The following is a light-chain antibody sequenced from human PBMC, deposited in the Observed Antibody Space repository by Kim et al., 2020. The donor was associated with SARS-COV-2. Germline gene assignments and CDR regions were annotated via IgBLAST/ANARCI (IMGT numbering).Light chain of an antibody. V-gene: IGKV1-39*01. J-gene: IGKJ5*01. CDR1: QSISSY. CDR3: QQRYSTPSCT. Sequence: DIQMTQSPSSLSASVGDRVTITCRASQSISSYLNWYQQKPGKAPKLLIYAASSLQSGVPSRFSGSGSGTDFTLTISSLQPEDFATYYCQQRYSTPSCTFGQGTRLEIK. CDR2: AAS.